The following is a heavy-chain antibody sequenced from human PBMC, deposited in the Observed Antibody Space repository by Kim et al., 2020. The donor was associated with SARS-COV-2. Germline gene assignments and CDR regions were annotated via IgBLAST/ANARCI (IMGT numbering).Heavy chain of an antibody. V-gene: IGHV4-34*01. D-gene: IGHD3-10*01. CDR1: GGSFSGYY. CDR2: INHSGST. Sequence: SETLSLTCAVYGGSFSGYYWSWIRQPPGKGLEWIGEINHSGSTNYNPSLKSRVTISVDTSKNQFSLKLSSVTAADTAVYYCARGYHYYGSGSYYGYYYYG. J-gene: IGHJ6*01. CDR3: ARGYHYYGSGSYYGYYYYG.